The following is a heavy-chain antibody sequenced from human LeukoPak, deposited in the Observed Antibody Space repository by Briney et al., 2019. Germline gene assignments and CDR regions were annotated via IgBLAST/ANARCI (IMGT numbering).Heavy chain of an antibody. D-gene: IGHD5-12*01. V-gene: IGHV5-51*01. Sequence: GESLKVSCQGSGYSFTSYWIGLVRQMPGKGLEWMGIIYPGDSDTRYSPSFQGQVTISADKSISTAYLQWSSLKASDTAMYYCARHGGYSGYPFDYWGQGTLVTVSS. J-gene: IGHJ4*02. CDR3: ARHGGYSGYPFDY. CDR2: IYPGDSDT. CDR1: GYSFTSYW.